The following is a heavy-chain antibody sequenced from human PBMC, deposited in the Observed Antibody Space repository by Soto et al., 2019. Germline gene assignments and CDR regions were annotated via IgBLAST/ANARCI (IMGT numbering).Heavy chain of an antibody. Sequence: PSETLSLTCTVSGGSISSGGYYWSWIRQHPGKGLEWIGYIYYSGSTYYNPSLKSRVTISVDTSKNQFSLKLSSVTAADTAVYYCARGAMIVVGTDAFDISGQGTMVTVSS. D-gene: IGHD3-22*01. CDR1: GGSISSGGYY. CDR3: ARGAMIVVGTDAFDI. CDR2: IYYSGST. V-gene: IGHV4-31*03. J-gene: IGHJ3*02.